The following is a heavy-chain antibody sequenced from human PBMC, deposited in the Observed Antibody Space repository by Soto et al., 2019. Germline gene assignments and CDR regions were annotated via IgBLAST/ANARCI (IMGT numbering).Heavy chain of an antibody. J-gene: IGHJ4*02. D-gene: IGHD4-17*01. CDR2: IYYSGST. CDR3: ARRYGPGFDY. Sequence: QVQLQESGPGLVKPSGTLSLTCTVSGGSIRSYYWSWIRQPPGKGLEWIGYIYYSGSTTYNPSLKSRVTISVDTSKNQFSLELSSVTAADTAVYYCARRYGPGFDYWGQGTLVTVSS. CDR1: GGSIRSYY. V-gene: IGHV4-59*08.